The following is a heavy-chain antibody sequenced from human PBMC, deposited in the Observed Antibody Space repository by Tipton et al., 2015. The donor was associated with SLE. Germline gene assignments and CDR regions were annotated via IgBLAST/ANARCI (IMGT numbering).Heavy chain of an antibody. CDR2: INHSGST. CDR1: GGSFSGYY. D-gene: IGHD5-18*01. CDR3: ARVDTSTDWHFDL. V-gene: IGHV4-34*01. Sequence: GVVKPSETLSLTCAVYGGSFSGYYWSWIRQPPGKGLEWIGEINHSGSTNYNPSLKSRVTISIDTSKNQFSLKLRSVNAADTAVYYCARVDTSTDWHFDLWGRGTLVTVSS. J-gene: IGHJ2*01.